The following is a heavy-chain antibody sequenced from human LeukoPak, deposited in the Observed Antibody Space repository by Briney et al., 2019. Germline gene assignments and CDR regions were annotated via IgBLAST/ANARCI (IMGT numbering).Heavy chain of an antibody. CDR1: GFTFSAHW. CDR3: AKQREGISWSPDY. D-gene: IGHD6-13*01. J-gene: IGHJ4*02. V-gene: IGHV3-7*01. CDR2: IKQDESEK. Sequence: GGSLRLSCAASGFTFSAHWMSWVRQAPGKGLEWVANIKQDESEKSYVDSVKGRFTISKDNSKNTLYLQMNSLRAEDTAVYYCAKQREGISWSPDYWGQGTLVTVSS.